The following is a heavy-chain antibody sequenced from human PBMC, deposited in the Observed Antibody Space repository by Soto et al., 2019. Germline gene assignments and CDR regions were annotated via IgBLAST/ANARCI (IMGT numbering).Heavy chain of an antibody. CDR1: GYSFTTSW. CDR2: VYPGDSDA. D-gene: IGHD2-21*01. V-gene: IGHV5-51*01. CDR3: ARQNCGGYPDDYYYVLDV. J-gene: IGHJ6*02. Sequence: PGESLKISCKASGYSFTTSWIGWVRQMPWKGLEWMGIVYPGDSDARYSPSFQGQVTISADKSINTAYLQWSSLRASDTAIYYCARQNCGGYPDDYYYVLDVWGQGTTVPVSS.